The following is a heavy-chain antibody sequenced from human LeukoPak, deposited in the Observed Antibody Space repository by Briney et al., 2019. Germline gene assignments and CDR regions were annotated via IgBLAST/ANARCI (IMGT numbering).Heavy chain of an antibody. CDR2: IKQDGSEK. J-gene: IGHJ6*04. CDR3: ARGAYGGRGYYYGVDV. Sequence: PGESLRLSCAASGFTFSSYWMNWARQAPGKGLEWVGNIKQDGSEKYYVYSVKGRFTISRDNTENSLYLQMNSLRAEDTAVYFCARGAYGGRGYYYGVDVWGKGTTVTVSS. D-gene: IGHD4-23*01. CDR1: GFTFSSYW. V-gene: IGHV3-7*03.